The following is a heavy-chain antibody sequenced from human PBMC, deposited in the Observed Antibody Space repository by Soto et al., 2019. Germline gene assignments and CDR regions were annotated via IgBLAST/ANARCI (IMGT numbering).Heavy chain of an antibody. V-gene: IGHV3-30*18. Sequence: GGSLRLSCAASGFTFSSYGMHWVRQAPGKGLEWVAVISYDGSNKYYADSVKGRFTISRDNSKNTLYLQMNSLRAEDTAVYYCAKGPVIAVAGIYYWGQGTLVTVSS. CDR2: ISYDGSNK. D-gene: IGHD6-19*01. CDR1: GFTFSSYG. CDR3: AKGPVIAVAGIYY. J-gene: IGHJ4*02.